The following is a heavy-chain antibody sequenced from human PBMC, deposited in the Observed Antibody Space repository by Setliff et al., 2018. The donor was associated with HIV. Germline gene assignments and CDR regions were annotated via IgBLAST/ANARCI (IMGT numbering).Heavy chain of an antibody. J-gene: IGHJ4*02. Sequence: GGSLRLSCVASGFTLDDYGMSWVRQAPGKGLEWVSGISGSGSSPYYAGSVKGRFTISRDNSKNTLYLQMSSLRAEDSAVYYCAKSASWDLRGWLHWGQGTLVTVSS. V-gene: IGHV3-23*01. CDR3: AKSASWDLRGWLH. CDR1: GFTLDDYG. CDR2: ISGSGSSP. D-gene: IGHD6-19*01.